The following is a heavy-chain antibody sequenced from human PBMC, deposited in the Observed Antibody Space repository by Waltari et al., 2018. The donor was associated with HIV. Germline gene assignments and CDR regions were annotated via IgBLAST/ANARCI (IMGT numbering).Heavy chain of an antibody. D-gene: IGHD4-17*01. V-gene: IGHV2-5*02. CDR3: AHTHYGGNDYWYFDL. Sequence: QITLKESGPTLVKPTQTLTLTCTFSGFSLSTSGVGVGWIRQPPGKALEWLVLIYWDDDKRYSPSLKNRRTLTKDTSKSQVVRTMTNMDPVDTATYCCAHTHYGGNDYWYFDLWGRGALVTVSS. CDR2: IYWDDDK. CDR1: GFSLSTSGVG. J-gene: IGHJ2*01.